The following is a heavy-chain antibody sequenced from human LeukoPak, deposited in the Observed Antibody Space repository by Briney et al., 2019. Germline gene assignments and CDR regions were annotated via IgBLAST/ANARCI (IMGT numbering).Heavy chain of an antibody. CDR3: ATDAGSSGFPRAGVDY. V-gene: IGHV3-21*01. D-gene: IGHD3-22*01. CDR1: GFTFSIYS. J-gene: IGHJ4*02. Sequence: PGGSLRLSCAASGFTFSIYSMNWVRQAPGKGLEWVSSISSSSSYIYYADSVKGRFTISRDNAKNSLYLQMNSLRAEDTAVYYCATDAGSSGFPRAGVDYWGQGTLVTVSS. CDR2: ISSSSSYI.